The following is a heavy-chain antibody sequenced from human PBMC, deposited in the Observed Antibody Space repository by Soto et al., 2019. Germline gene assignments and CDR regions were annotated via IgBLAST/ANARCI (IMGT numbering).Heavy chain of an antibody. Sequence: GGSLRLSCAASGFTFSSYAMSWVRQAPGKGLEWVSAISGSGGSTYYADSVKGRFTISRDNSKNTLYLQMNSLRAEDTAVYYCAKDGYYGSGTISWAWGQGTLVTVSS. D-gene: IGHD3-10*01. V-gene: IGHV3-23*01. J-gene: IGHJ5*02. CDR2: ISGSGGST. CDR1: GFTFSSYA. CDR3: AKDGYYGSGTISWA.